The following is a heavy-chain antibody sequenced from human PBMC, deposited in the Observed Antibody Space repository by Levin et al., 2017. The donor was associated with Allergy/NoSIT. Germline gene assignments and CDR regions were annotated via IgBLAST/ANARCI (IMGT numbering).Heavy chain of an antibody. CDR1: GFSFSSYA. V-gene: IGHV3-23*01. Sequence: ASVKVSCTASGFSFSSYAMTWVRQAPGKGLEWVSGLSGSGGSTYYADSVKGRFTISRDNSKNTLYLQMNSLRAEDTAVYYCAKDRRYNSGLRAFEIWGQGTVVTVSS. CDR2: LSGSGGST. D-gene: IGHD6-19*01. J-gene: IGHJ3*02. CDR3: AKDRRYNSGLRAFEI.